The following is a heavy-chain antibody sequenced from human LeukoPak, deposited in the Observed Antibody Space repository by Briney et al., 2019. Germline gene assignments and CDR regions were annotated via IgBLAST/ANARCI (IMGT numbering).Heavy chain of an antibody. V-gene: IGHV3-48*03. D-gene: IGHD6-6*01. CDR3: VRDPEYASSSGDFDY. CDR2: ISSSGSTI. Sequence: GGSLRPSCAASGFTFKNYEMNWIRQAPGKRLEWISYISSSGSTIYYADSVKGRFTISRDNAKKSLYLQMNGVRAEDTAVYYCVRDPEYASSSGDFDYWGQGTLVTVSS. J-gene: IGHJ4*02. CDR1: GFTFKNYE.